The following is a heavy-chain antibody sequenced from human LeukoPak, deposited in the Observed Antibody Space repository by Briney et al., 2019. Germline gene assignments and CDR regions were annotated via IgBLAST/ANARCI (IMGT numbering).Heavy chain of an antibody. D-gene: IGHD2-2*01. CDR2: INPNSGGT. Sequence: ASVKVSCKASGYXFTGYYMHWVRQAPGQGLEWMGWINPNSGGTNYAQKFQGRVTMTRDTSISTAYMELSRLRSDDTAVYYCARDGEYCSSTSCYRGDWFDPWGQGTLVTVSS. J-gene: IGHJ5*02. CDR3: ARDGEYCSSTSCYRGDWFDP. CDR1: GYXFTGYY. V-gene: IGHV1-2*02.